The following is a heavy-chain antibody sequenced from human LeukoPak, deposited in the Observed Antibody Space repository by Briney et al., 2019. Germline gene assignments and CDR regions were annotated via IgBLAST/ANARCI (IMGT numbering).Heavy chain of an antibody. J-gene: IGHJ4*02. D-gene: IGHD2-2*02. CDR1: GFTFSSYG. CDR2: VRYDGSNK. CDR3: AKDFQAIVVVPTAILDF. Sequence: GGSLRLSCEASGFTFSSYGMHWVRQVPGKGLEWVEFVRYDGSNKYYADSVKGRFTISRDNSKNTLFLQMNSLRAEDTAAYYCAKDFQAIVVVPTAILDFWGQGTLVTVSS. V-gene: IGHV3-30*02.